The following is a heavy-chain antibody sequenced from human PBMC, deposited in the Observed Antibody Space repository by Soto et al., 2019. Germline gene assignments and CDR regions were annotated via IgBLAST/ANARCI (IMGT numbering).Heavy chain of an antibody. CDR1: GFTFSTYW. D-gene: IGHD2-2*01. J-gene: IGHJ4*02. V-gene: IGHV3-7*01. CDR2: LNQDGSEK. CDR3: ARYCRSTTCSF. Sequence: EEQLVESGGGLVQPGGSLRLSCAASGFTFSTYWMSWVRQAPGKVLEWVANLNQDGSEKYYVDSVKGRFTISRDNAKNSLYLQMNSLRAEDTAVYYCARYCRSTTCSFWGQGTLVTVSS.